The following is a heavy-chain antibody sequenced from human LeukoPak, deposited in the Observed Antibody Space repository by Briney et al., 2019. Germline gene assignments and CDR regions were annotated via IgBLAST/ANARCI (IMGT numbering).Heavy chain of an antibody. CDR2: IYHSGST. CDR1: GGSTSSGGYS. Sequence: SETLSLTCAVSGGSTSSGGYSWSWIRQPPGKGLEWIGYIYHSGSTYYNPSLKSRVTISVDRSKNQFSLKLSSVTAEDTAVYYCAKEGTYYDSSGYYAYFDYWGQGTLVTVSS. D-gene: IGHD3-22*01. CDR3: AKEGTYYDSSGYYAYFDY. V-gene: IGHV4-30-2*01. J-gene: IGHJ4*02.